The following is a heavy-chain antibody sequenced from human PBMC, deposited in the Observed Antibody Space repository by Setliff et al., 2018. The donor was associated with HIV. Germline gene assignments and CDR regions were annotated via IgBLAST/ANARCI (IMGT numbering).Heavy chain of an antibody. Sequence: GESLKISCKGSGYSFTSYWIGWVRQTPGKALEWMGIIYPGDSDTRYSPSFQGQVTISADKSISTAYLQWSSLKASDTATYYCARPVAVAGSRHFDYWGQGTLVTVSS. CDR2: IYPGDSDT. CDR1: GYSFTSYW. D-gene: IGHD6-19*01. CDR3: ARPVAVAGSRHFDY. V-gene: IGHV5-51*01. J-gene: IGHJ4*02.